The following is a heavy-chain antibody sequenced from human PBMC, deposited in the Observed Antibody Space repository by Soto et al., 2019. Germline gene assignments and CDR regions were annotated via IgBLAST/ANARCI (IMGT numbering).Heavy chain of an antibody. CDR1: GFTVSTNY. D-gene: IGHD1-26*01. Sequence: EVQLVESGGGLIQPGGSLRLSCTAAGFTVSTNYMSWIRQAPGQGLEWVSVIYKSGDTYYADSVKGRFTISRDNSKSTLYLQMNSLRAEDTAVYYCARDRWDRPGRYFKDWGQGTLVTVSS. J-gene: IGHJ1*01. V-gene: IGHV3-53*01. CDR3: ARDRWDRPGRYFKD. CDR2: IYKSGDT.